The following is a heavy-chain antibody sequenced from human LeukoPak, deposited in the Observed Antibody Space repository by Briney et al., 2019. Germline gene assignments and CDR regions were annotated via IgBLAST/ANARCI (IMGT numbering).Heavy chain of an antibody. Sequence: PSETLSLTCTVSGGSISSSSYYWGWIRQPPGKGLEWIGEIYHSGSTNYNPSLKSRVTISVDTSKNQFSLKLSSVTAADTAVYYCARTTEGYCRGRSCYSYYYYMDVWGKGTTVTVSS. CDR2: IYHSGST. CDR3: ARTTEGYCRGRSCYSYYYYMDV. D-gene: IGHD2-15*01. CDR1: GGSISSSSYY. J-gene: IGHJ6*03. V-gene: IGHV4-39*07.